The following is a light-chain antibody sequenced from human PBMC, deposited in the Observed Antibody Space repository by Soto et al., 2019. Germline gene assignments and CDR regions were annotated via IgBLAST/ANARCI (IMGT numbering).Light chain of an antibody. CDR1: QSVSSN. Sequence: EIVMTQSPATLSVSPGERATLSCRASQSVSSNLAWYQQKPGQAPRLLIFGTSPRATGIPARFSGSGSGTEFTLTFSSLQSEDFAVYYCQQYNNWPPLTFGGGTKVEIK. J-gene: IGKJ4*01. V-gene: IGKV3-15*01. CDR2: GTS. CDR3: QQYNNWPPLT.